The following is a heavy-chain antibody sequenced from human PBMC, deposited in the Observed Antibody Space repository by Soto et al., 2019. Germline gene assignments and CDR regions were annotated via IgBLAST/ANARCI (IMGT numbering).Heavy chain of an antibody. J-gene: IGHJ3*02. CDR1: GFTFSSYS. V-gene: IGHV3-48*04. CDR2: ISSSSSTI. D-gene: IGHD2-21*01. CDR3: AKGSTTVIAWGRTAAFDI. Sequence: GGSLRLSCAASGFTFSSYSMNWVRQAPGKGLEWVSYISSSSSTIYYADSLKGRFTISRDNAKNSLYLQMNSLRAEDRAVYTGAKGSTTVIAWGRTAAFDIWGQGTMVTVSS.